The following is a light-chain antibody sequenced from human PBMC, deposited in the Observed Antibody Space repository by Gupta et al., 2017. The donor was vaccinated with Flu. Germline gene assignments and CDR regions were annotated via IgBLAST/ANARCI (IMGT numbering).Light chain of an antibody. CDR3: CSYASSTLYV. CDR1: SSDVGFSKH. V-gene: IGLV2-23*01. J-gene: IGLJ1*01. CDR2: EDT. Sequence: QSALAQPASVSGSPGQSITIYCTGTSSDVGFSKHVSWYQLHPGRAPKLLIYEDTKRPSGVSERFSGSKSGSTASLTISGLQAEDEADYYCCSYASSTLYVFGTGTKVTFI.